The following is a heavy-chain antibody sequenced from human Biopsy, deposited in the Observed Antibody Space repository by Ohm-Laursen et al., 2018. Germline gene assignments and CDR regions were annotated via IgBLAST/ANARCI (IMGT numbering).Heavy chain of an antibody. V-gene: IGHV4-59*08. J-gene: IGHJ3*02. Sequence: SLTCTVSGGSISGSSWSWIRQAPGKGLEWIGYISYSRDTNYNPSLKSRITISVDTSKNQFSLKLTSVTAADTAVYYCAKHGSGWTGDDAFHIWGQGTMVTVSS. CDR3: AKHGSGWTGDDAFHI. CDR2: ISYSRDT. D-gene: IGHD6-19*01. CDR1: GGSISGSS.